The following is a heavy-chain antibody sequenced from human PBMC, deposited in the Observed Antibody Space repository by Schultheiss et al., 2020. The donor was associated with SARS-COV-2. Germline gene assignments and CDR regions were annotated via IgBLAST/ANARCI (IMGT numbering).Heavy chain of an antibody. J-gene: IGHJ6*02. CDR2: ISAYNGNT. Sequence: GESLKISCKASGYTFTSYGISWVRQAPGQGLEWMGWISAYNGNTNYAQKLQGRVTMTTDTSTSTAYMELRSLRSDDTAVYYCARVDGECSGGSCYYYYYGMDVWGQGTTVTVSS. V-gene: IGHV1-18*01. CDR1: GYTFTSYG. D-gene: IGHD2-15*01. CDR3: ARVDGECSGGSCYYYYYGMDV.